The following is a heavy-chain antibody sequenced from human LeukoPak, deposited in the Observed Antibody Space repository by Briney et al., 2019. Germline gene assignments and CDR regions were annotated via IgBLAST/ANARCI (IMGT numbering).Heavy chain of an antibody. Sequence: GGSLRLSCAASGFTFSTSGLGWVRQAPGKGLEWLSYITSSTKTLYMDSVQGRFTISRDNAKNSLYLQMDSLREEDTAVYYCARGYDYDSSGYSTGYLNWFDPWGQGTLVTVCS. CDR2: ITSSTKTL. D-gene: IGHD3-22*01. V-gene: IGHV3-48*02. CDR1: GFTFSTSG. CDR3: ARGYDYDSSGYSTGYLNWFDP. J-gene: IGHJ5*02.